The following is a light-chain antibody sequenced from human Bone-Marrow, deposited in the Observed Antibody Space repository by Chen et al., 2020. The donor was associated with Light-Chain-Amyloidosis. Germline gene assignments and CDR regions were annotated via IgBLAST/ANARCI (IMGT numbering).Light chain of an antibody. CDR1: SSNIGPNY. V-gene: IGLV1-47*01. CDR2: RNN. CDR3: AAWDDSLSGWV. Sequence: QSVLTQPPSASGTPGQRVSIPCPGSSSNIGPNYVFWYQHLPGAAPKPLIYRNNQWPSGVPDRFSGSKSGASASLAISGLRSEDEADYYCAAWDDSLSGWVFGGGTKVTVL. J-gene: IGLJ3*02.